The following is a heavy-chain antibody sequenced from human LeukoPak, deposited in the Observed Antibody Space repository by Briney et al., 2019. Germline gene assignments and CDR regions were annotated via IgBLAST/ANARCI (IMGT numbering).Heavy chain of an antibody. J-gene: IGHJ4*02. D-gene: IGHD1-14*01. Sequence: GGSLRLSCAASGFTFSDYYMSWIRQAPGKGLEWVSYISGSGTTIYSADSLKGRFTISRDNAKNSLFPQMSSLRAEDTAVYYCARRTGHSYFDYWGQGTLVTVSS. V-gene: IGHV3-11*01. CDR1: GFTFSDYY. CDR2: ISGSGTTI. CDR3: ARRTGHSYFDY.